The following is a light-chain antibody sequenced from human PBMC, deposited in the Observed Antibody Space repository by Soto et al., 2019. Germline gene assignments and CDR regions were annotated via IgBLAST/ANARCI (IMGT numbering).Light chain of an antibody. CDR1: TPNIGTNY. J-gene: IGLJ1*01. V-gene: IGLV1-47*01. Sequence: QSVLTQPPSASGTPGQRVTISCSGSTPNIGTNYVYWYQQLPGTAPKLLIYRNDQRPSGVPDRFSGSKSGTSASLAISGRRSEDEADYFCAAWDDSLSGFHVFGTGTKVTV. CDR3: AAWDDSLSGFHV. CDR2: RND.